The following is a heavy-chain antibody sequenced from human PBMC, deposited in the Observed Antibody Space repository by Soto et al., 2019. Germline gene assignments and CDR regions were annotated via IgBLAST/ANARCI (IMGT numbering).Heavy chain of an antibody. V-gene: IGHV3-11*01. J-gene: IGHJ5*01. D-gene: IGHD2-21*02. CDR3: VSAKLRAVTGKGWFDS. CDR2: ISTAGSTI. CDR1: GFTFSDYF. Sequence: QVELVESGGGLVEPGGALRLSCAASGFTFSDYFMSWIRQTPGKGLEWIAYISTAGSTIYYEDSVRGLFPVSRDNAMNSRYLQMTGLRDEDTATYYCVSAKLRAVTGKGWFDSWGQGTLVTVSS.